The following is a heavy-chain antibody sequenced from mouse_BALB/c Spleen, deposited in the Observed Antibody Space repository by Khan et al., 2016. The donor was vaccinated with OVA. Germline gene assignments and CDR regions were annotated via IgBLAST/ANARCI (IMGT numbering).Heavy chain of an antibody. V-gene: IGHV1-81*01. J-gene: IGHJ3*01. CDR2: IFPGSGTP. Sequence: QVQLQQSGPELVKPGASLKVSCKASGYTFTDYVIGWVRQRTSQGLEWIGDIFPGSGTPYYNENFKDKATLTADNSSNTAYMRRSSRTAEESAVEFCARGGYSVFAYWGQGTLVTVSA. D-gene: IGHD2-14*01. CDR1: GYTFTDYV. CDR3: ARGGYSVFAY.